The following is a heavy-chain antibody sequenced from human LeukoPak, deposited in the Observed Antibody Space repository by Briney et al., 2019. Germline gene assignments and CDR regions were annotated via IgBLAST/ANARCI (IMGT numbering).Heavy chain of an antibody. D-gene: IGHD3-10*01. CDR3: ARGYSSGGCLDY. V-gene: IGHV3-7*01. Sequence: GGSLRLSCAASGFNFRGNGMHWVRQAPGKGLEWVANIKKDGSEKYYVESVKGRFTISRDNAKNSLYLQMNSLRAEDTAVYYCARGYSSGGCLDYWGQGTLVTVSS. CDR2: IKKDGSEK. J-gene: IGHJ4*02. CDR1: GFNFRGNG.